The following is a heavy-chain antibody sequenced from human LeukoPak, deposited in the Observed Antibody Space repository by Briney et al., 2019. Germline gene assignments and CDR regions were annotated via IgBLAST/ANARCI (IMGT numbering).Heavy chain of an antibody. CDR1: GFTFSSYS. V-gene: IGHV3-21*01. Sequence: AGSLRLSCAASGFTFSSYSMNWVRQAPGKGLEWVSSISSSSSYIYYADSVKGRFTISRDNAKNSLYLQMNSLRAEDTAVYYCARDSPYGVGSYWGQGTLVTVSS. CDR3: ARDSPYGVGSY. CDR2: ISSSSSYI. D-gene: IGHD4-17*01. J-gene: IGHJ4*02.